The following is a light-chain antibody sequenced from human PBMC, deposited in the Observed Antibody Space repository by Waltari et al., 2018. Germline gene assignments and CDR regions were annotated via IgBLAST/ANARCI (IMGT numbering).Light chain of an antibody. Sequence: DIVVTQSPLSLPVTPGEPASISCTSRQSLLHSNGTNYLDWYLQKPGQSPQLLIYLVSNRASGVPDRFSGSGSGTDFTLKSSRVEAEDVGVYYCMQSLQALWTFGQGTKVEIK. CDR2: LVS. J-gene: IGKJ1*01. V-gene: IGKV2-28*01. CDR3: MQSLQALWT. CDR1: QSLLHSNGTNY.